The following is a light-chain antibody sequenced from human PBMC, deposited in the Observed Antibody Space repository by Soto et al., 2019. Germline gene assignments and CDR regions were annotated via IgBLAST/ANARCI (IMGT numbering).Light chain of an antibody. V-gene: IGKV1D-12*01. J-gene: IGKJ5*01. CDR3: QQPISFPVT. CDR2: AAS. CDR1: QDLSSW. Sequence: DIQMTQSPSSVSASVGDRVTITCRASQDLSSWLAWYQQKPGKAPKLLISAASSLQSGVPSRFSRSGSGTDFTLTIRSLQPEYFATYYCQQPISFPVTFGQGTRLEIK.